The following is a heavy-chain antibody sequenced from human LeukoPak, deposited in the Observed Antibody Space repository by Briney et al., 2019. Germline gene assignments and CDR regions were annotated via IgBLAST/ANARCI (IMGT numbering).Heavy chain of an antibody. Sequence: GGSLRLSCAASGFSFSSYAMSWVRQAPGKGLEWVSSISGSGDNTYYAESVKGRFTISRDNSKNTLFLQMNSLRAEDTAVYYCARGPSKGDWGQGTLVTVSS. CDR1: GFSFSSYA. D-gene: IGHD3-16*01. CDR2: ISGSGDNT. V-gene: IGHV3-23*01. CDR3: ARGPSKGD. J-gene: IGHJ4*02.